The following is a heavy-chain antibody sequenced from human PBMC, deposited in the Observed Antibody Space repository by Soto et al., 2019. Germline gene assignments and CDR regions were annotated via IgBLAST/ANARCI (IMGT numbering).Heavy chain of an antibody. V-gene: IGHV1-69*13. D-gene: IGHD4-17*01. CDR1: GGTFSSYA. CDR2: IIPIFGTA. J-gene: IGHJ5*02. Sequence: SVKVSCKASGGTFSSYAISWLRQAPGQGLEWMGGIIPIFGTANYAQKFQGRVTITADESTSTAYMELSSLRSEDTAVYYCARALLEYGDFFNWFDPWGQGTLVTVSS. CDR3: ARALLEYGDFFNWFDP.